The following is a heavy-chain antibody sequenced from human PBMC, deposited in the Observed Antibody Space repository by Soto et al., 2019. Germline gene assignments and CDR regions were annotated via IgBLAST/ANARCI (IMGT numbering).Heavy chain of an antibody. CDR2: INPNSGGT. D-gene: IGHD3-9*01. Sequence: ASVKVSCKASGYTFTGYYMHWVRQAPGQGLEWMGWINPNSGGTNYAQKFQGWVTMTRDTSISTAYMELSRLRSDDTAVYYCARGSYYDILTGYFSNYYYGMDVWGQGTTVTVSS. J-gene: IGHJ6*02. CDR1: GYTFTGYY. CDR3: ARGSYYDILTGYFSNYYYGMDV. V-gene: IGHV1-2*04.